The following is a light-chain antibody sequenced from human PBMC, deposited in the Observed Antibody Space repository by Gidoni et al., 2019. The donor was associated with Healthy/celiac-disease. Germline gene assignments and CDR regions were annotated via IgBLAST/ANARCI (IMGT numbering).Light chain of an antibody. CDR3: QQYGSSPWT. V-gene: IGKV3-20*01. CDR1: QSVSSSY. J-gene: IGKJ1*01. CDR2: GAS. Sequence: EIVLTQSPGTLSWSPGERATLSCRASQSVSSSYLAWYQQKPVQAPRLLIYGASSRATGIPDRFSGSGSGTDFTLTISRLEPEDFAVYYCQQYGSSPWTFGQGTKVEIK.